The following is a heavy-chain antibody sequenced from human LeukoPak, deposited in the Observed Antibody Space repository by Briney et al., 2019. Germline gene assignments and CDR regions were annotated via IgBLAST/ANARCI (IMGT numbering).Heavy chain of an antibody. V-gene: IGHV3-11*04. CDR2: ISSSGSTI. CDR3: ARVRYSGSYYPY. Sequence: GGSLRLSCAASGFTFIHYYMSWIRQAPGKGLEWVSFISSSGSTIYYADSVKGRFTISRDNAKNSLYLQMNSLRAEDTAVYYCARVRYSGSYYPYWGQGTLVTVSS. D-gene: IGHD1-26*01. CDR1: GFTFIHYY. J-gene: IGHJ4*02.